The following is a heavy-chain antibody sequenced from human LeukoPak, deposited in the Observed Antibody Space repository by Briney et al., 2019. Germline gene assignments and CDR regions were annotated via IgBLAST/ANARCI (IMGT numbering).Heavy chain of an antibody. V-gene: IGHV4-61*01. CDR1: GGSISSSSYY. Sequence: SETLSLTCTVSGGSISSSSYYWSWIRQPPGKGLEWIGYIYYSGSTNYNPSLKSRVTISVDTSKNQFSLKLSSVTAADTAVYYCARYYGSGSYYRGNYFDYWGQGTLVTVSS. CDR2: IYYSGST. D-gene: IGHD3-10*01. CDR3: ARYYGSGSYYRGNYFDY. J-gene: IGHJ4*02.